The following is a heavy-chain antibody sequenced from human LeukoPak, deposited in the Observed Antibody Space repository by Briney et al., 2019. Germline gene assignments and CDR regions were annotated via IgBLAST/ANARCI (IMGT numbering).Heavy chain of an antibody. J-gene: IGHJ3*02. CDR2: TRFDGKNK. Sequence: GGSLRLSCAASGFTFCRYGMHSVREAPGEGLEWVSFTRFDGKNKYYADSVKGRFTISRDNSKITLYLQMYSLTADDTAVYYCVRGPRYYDDSGFHYGVFDIWGQGTVVTVSS. CDR1: GFTFCRYG. D-gene: IGHD3-22*01. V-gene: IGHV3-30*02. CDR3: VRGPRYYDDSGFHYGVFDI.